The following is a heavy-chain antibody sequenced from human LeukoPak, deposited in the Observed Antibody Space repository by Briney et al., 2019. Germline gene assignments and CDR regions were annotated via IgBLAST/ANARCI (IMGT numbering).Heavy chain of an antibody. J-gene: IGHJ3*02. CDR2: ISSSSSYI. CDR3: ARWESATDAFDI. D-gene: IGHD6-25*01. V-gene: IGHV3-21*01. Sequence: RGSLILSCSASGFSFSSYSMNWVRQARGKGLEWVASISSSSSYIYYADSVKGRFTITRDNAKNSLYLQMNSLRAEDTAVYYCARWESATDAFDIWGQGTMVTVSS. CDR1: GFSFSSYS.